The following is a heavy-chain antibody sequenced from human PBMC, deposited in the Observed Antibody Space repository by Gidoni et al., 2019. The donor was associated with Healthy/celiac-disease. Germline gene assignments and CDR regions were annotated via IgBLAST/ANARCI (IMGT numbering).Heavy chain of an antibody. CDR2: IYYRGSP. Sequence: KPSETLSPTCTVPGGAISSSSYYLGWIRQPPGKGLEWIWSIYYRGSPYYNQSLKSRVTISVDPSENQFPLKLSSVTAADSAVYYWARRGGDYAFDYWGQGTLVTVSS. J-gene: IGHJ4*02. D-gene: IGHD4-17*01. V-gene: IGHV4-39*01. CDR3: ARRGGDYAFDY. CDR1: GGAISSSSYY.